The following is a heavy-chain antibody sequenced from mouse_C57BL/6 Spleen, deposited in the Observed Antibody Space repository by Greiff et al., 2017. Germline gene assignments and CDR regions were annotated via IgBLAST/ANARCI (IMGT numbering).Heavy chain of an antibody. CDR3: ARRGYYDEYYYAMDY. CDR1: GFSLTSYG. J-gene: IGHJ4*01. V-gene: IGHV2-2*01. CDR2: IWSGGST. D-gene: IGHD2-4*01. Sequence: VHLVESGPGLVQPSQSLSITCTVSGFSLTSYGVHWVRQSPGKGLEWLGVIWSGGSTDYNAAFISRLSISKDNSKSQVFFKMNSLQADDTAIYYCARRGYYDEYYYAMDYWGQGTSVTVSS.